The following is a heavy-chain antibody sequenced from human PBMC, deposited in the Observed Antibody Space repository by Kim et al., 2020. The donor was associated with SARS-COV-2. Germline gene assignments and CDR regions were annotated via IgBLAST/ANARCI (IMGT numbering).Heavy chain of an antibody. Sequence: YNPSLQSRVTISADTSKNQFSLNLDSVTAADSAVYYCARVSSTVTAKIDYWGQGTLVTVSS. CDR3: ARVSSTVTAKIDY. D-gene: IGHD4-17*01. J-gene: IGHJ4*02. V-gene: IGHV4-31*02.